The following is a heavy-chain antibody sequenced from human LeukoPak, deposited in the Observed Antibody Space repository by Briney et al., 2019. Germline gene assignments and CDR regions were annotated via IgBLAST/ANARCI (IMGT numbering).Heavy chain of an antibody. D-gene: IGHD1-26*01. Sequence: SQTLSLTCTVSGGSISSRSYYWSWIRQPAGKGLEWIGRIYTSGSANYNPSLKSRVTISLDTSKNQLSLRLSSVTAADTAVYYCARAVGSSESNWFDPWGQGTLATVSS. CDR1: GGSISSRSYY. J-gene: IGHJ5*02. CDR2: IYTSGSA. V-gene: IGHV4-61*02. CDR3: ARAVGSSESNWFDP.